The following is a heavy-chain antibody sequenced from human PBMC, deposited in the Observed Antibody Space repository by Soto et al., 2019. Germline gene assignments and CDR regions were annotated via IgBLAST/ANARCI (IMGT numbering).Heavy chain of an antibody. D-gene: IGHD2-2*01. V-gene: IGHV5-10-1*01. CDR1: GYSFLNYW. J-gene: IGHJ6*02. Sequence: GESLKNSCKGSGYSFLNYWISWVRQMPGKGLEWMGRIDPSDSYTNYSPSFQGHVTISADKSISTAYLQWSSLKASDTAMYYCAMLVVHCISTSGDLAAGYGMDVWGQGTMVTVPS. CDR2: IDPSDSYT. CDR3: AMLVVHCISTSGDLAAGYGMDV.